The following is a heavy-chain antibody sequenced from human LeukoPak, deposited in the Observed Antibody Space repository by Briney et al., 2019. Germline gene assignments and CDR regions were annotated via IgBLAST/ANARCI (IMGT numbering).Heavy chain of an antibody. J-gene: IGHJ4*02. CDR3: AKGPWYQLLPEDF. D-gene: IGHD2-2*01. V-gene: IGHV3-30*18. Sequence: AGISYDGSNKYYADSVKGRFTISRDNSRNTLSLQMNSLRGEDTAVYYCAKGPWYQLLPEDFWGQGTLVTVSS. CDR2: ISYDGSNK.